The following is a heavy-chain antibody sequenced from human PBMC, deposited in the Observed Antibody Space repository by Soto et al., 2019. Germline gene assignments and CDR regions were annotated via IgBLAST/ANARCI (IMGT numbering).Heavy chain of an antibody. J-gene: IGHJ5*02. CDR3: ARVCRPYNCLDP. V-gene: IGHV3-74*01. CDR2: INSDGSST. Sequence: PWWSLRLSCAASGSTFRSYWLHWVRQAPGKGLVWVSRINSDGSSTSYADSVKGRFTISKDNAKNTLYLQMNSLRAEYTAVYYCARVCRPYNCLDPWGQGTLVTVSS. CDR1: GSTFRSYW.